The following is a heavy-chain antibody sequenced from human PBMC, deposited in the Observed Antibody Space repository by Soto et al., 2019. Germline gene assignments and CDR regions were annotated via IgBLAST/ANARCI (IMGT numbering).Heavy chain of an antibody. CDR2: IYYSGST. CDR1: GGSISSYY. D-gene: IGHD3-22*01. J-gene: IGHJ4*02. V-gene: IGHV4-59*01. CDR3: ARASPGDYYDSSGRFDY. Sequence: PLETLSLTCTVSGGSISSYYWSWIRQPPGKGLEWIGYIYYSGSTNYNPSLKSRVTISVDTSKNQFSLKLSSVTAADTAVYYCARASPGDYYDSSGRFDYWGQGTLVTVSS.